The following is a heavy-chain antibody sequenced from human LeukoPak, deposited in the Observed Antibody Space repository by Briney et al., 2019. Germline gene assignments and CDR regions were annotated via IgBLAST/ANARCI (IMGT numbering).Heavy chain of an antibody. D-gene: IGHD1-7*01. CDR2: IIPIFGTA. CDR1: GGTFSSYA. CDR3: ARGGDRITGITIGDWFDP. J-gene: IGHJ5*02. Sequence: SVKVSCKASGGTFSSYAISWVRQAPGQGLEWMGGIIPIFGTANYAQKFQGRVTITTDESTSTAYMELSSLRSEDTAVYYCARGGDRITGITIGDWFDPWGQGTLVTVSS. V-gene: IGHV1-69*05.